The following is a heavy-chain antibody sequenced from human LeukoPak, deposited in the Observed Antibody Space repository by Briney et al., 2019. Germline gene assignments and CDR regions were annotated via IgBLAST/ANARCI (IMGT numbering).Heavy chain of an antibody. Sequence: GRSLRLSCAASGFTFSSYAMHWVRQAPGKGLEWVAVISYDGSNKYYADSVKGRFTISRDNSKNTLYLQMNSLRAEDTAVYYCAGEYGYGDWDWFDPWGQGTLVTVSS. V-gene: IGHV3-30-3*01. J-gene: IGHJ5*02. CDR2: ISYDGSNK. CDR1: GFTFSSYA. D-gene: IGHD4-17*01. CDR3: AGEYGYGDWDWFDP.